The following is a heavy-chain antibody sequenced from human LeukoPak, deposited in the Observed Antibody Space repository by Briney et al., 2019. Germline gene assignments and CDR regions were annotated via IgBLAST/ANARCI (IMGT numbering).Heavy chain of an antibody. V-gene: IGHV3-73*01. CDR2: IRSKANSYAT. Sequence: PGGSLKLSCAASGFTFSGSAMHWVRQASGKGLEWVGRIRSKANSYATAYAASVKGRFTISRDDSKNTAYLQMNSLRAEDTALYYCATSARTYLGSSLDYWGQGTLVTVSS. D-gene: IGHD2-15*01. J-gene: IGHJ4*02. CDR1: GFTFSGSA. CDR3: ATSARTYLGSSLDY.